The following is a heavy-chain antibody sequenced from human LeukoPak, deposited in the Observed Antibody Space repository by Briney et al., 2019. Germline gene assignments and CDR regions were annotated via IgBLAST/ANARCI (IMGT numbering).Heavy chain of an antibody. Sequence: SVKVSCKASGGTFSSYAISWVRQAPGQGLEWMGRIIPILGIANYAQKFQGRVTITADKSTSTAYMEVSSLRSEDTAVYYCARDLISRGRNVDYFDYWGQGTLVTVSS. J-gene: IGHJ4*02. CDR3: ARDLISRGRNVDYFDY. CDR1: GGTFSSYA. V-gene: IGHV1-69*04. CDR2: IIPILGIA. D-gene: IGHD3-16*01.